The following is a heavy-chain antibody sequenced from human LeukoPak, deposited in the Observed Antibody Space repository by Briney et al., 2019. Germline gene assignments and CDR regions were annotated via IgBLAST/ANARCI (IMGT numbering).Heavy chain of an antibody. V-gene: IGHV3-30*18. D-gene: IGHD3-10*01. CDR2: ISYDGSNK. CDR3: AKVEKIWFGELLFSHYYYGMDV. Sequence: PGGSLRLSCAASGFTFSSYGMHWVRQAPGKGLEWVAVISYDGSNKYYADSVKGRFTISRDNSKNTLYLQMNSLRAEDTAVYYCAKVEKIWFGELLFSHYYYGMDVWGQGTTVTVSS. J-gene: IGHJ6*02. CDR1: GFTFSSYG.